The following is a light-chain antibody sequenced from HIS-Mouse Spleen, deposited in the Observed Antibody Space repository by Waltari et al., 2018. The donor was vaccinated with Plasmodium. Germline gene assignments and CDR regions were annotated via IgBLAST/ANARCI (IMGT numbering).Light chain of an antibody. V-gene: IGKV3-15*01. CDR3: QQYNNWSFT. Sequence: EIVMTQSQATLSVSPGERATLSCRASQGVSSNVAWYQQKPGQAPRLLSYGASTRATGIPARFSGSGSGTEFTLTISSLQSEDFAVYYCQQYNNWSFTFGPGTKVDIK. CDR2: GAS. J-gene: IGKJ3*01. CDR1: QGVSSN.